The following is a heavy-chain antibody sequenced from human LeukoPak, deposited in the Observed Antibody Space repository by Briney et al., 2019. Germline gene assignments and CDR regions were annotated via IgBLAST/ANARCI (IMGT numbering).Heavy chain of an antibody. CDR2: MESKSDGGST. D-gene: IGHD4-17*01. J-gene: IGHJ4*02. CDR1: GFTLSNAW. CDR3: TTLDGDYAPDY. V-gene: IGHV3-15*04. Sequence: GGSLRLSCAGSGFTLSNAWMSWVRQAPGKGLEWVGRMESKSDGGSTDYAAPVKGRFTISRDDSKNTLFLQIHSLKTADTAVYYCTTLDGDYAPDYWGQGTLVTVSS.